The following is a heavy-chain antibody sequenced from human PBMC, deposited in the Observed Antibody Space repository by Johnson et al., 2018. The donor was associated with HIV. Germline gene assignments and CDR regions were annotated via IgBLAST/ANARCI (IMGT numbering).Heavy chain of an antibody. CDR3: ASDGWELLGVAAFDI. V-gene: IGHV3-30*03. CDR1: RITLSSYG. D-gene: IGHD1-26*01. CDR2: ISYDGSNK. Sequence: QVQLVESGGGVVQPGRSLRLSCAASRITLSSYGMHWVRQAPGKGLEWVAVISYDGSNKYYADSVKGRFTISRDTSKNTLYLQMNSLRPEDTAVYYCASDGWELLGVAAFDIWGQGTMVTVSS. J-gene: IGHJ3*02.